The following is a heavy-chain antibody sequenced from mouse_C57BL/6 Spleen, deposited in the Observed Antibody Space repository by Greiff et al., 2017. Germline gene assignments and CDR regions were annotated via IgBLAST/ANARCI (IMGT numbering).Heavy chain of an antibody. CDR3: ARSGYYGSSYWYFDV. J-gene: IGHJ1*03. V-gene: IGHV1-69*01. D-gene: IGHD1-1*01. CDR2: IDPSDSYT. Sequence: QVQLQQPGAELVMPGASVKLSCKASGYTFTSYWMHWVKQRPGQGLEWIGQIDPSDSYTNYNQKFKGKSTLTVDKSSSTAYMQLSSLTSEDAAVYYCARSGYYGSSYWYFDVWGTGTTVTGSS. CDR1: GYTFTSYW.